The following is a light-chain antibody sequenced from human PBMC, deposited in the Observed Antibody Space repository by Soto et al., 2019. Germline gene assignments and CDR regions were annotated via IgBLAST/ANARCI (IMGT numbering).Light chain of an antibody. J-gene: IGKJ2*01. V-gene: IGKV1-5*03. CDR1: QIISHW. CDR3: QQYSIYPRT. CDR2: KAS. Sequence: IQMTQSPSTLSASVGDRVTITCRATQIISHWLAWYQQKPGKAPKLLISKASTLENGFPSRFSGGISGTEFILTITGLQPDDFATYYCQQYSIYPRTFGQGTKLEI.